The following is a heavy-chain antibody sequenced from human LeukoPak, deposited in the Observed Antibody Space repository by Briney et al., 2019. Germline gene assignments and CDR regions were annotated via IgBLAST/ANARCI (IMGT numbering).Heavy chain of an antibody. CDR2: IYPGDSDT. Sequence: GESLKISCKGSGYSFTSYRIGWVRQMPGKGLEWMGIIYPGDSDTRYSPSFQGQVTISADKSISTAYLQWSSLKASDTAMYYCARGFYGDYAVTAVDYWGQGTLVTVSS. CDR3: ARGFYGDYAVTAVDY. V-gene: IGHV5-51*01. D-gene: IGHD4-17*01. CDR1: GYSFTSYR. J-gene: IGHJ4*02.